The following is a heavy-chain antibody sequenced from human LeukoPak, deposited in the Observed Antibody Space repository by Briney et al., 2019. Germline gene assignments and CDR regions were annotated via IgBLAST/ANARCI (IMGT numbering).Heavy chain of an antibody. D-gene: IGHD3-10*01. CDR2: INHSGST. Sequence: PSETLSLTCAVYGGSFSGYYWSWIRQPPGKGLEWIGEINHSGSTNYNPSLKSRVTISVDTSKNQFSLKLSSVTAADTAVYYCARLRRNAKWFGELSYYYYYMDVWGKGTTVTVSS. V-gene: IGHV4-34*01. CDR1: GGSFSGYY. J-gene: IGHJ6*03. CDR3: ARLRRNAKWFGELSYYYYYMDV.